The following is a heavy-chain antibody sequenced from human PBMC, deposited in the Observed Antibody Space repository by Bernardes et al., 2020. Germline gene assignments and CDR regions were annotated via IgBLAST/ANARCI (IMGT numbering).Heavy chain of an antibody. Sequence: GGSLRLSCAVSGFTFSSYSMNWVRQAPGKGLEWVSYISSSSSTIYYADSVKGRLTISRDNGKKSLYLQMNSLRDEDTAVYYCARDPGYRSGYYFDYWGQGTLVTVSS. CDR2: ISSSSSTI. D-gene: IGHD6-25*01. CDR1: GFTFSSYS. V-gene: IGHV3-48*02. CDR3: ARDPGYRSGYYFDY. J-gene: IGHJ4*02.